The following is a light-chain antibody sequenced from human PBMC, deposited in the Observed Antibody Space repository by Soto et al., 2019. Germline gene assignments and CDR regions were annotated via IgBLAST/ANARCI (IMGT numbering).Light chain of an antibody. Sequence: DIQMTQSPSTVSSYVGGSVTITCRASQSITTWLAWYQQRPGKAPKLLIYDVSSLQSGVPSRFSGSGSGTEFTLTISGLQSEDFATYYCQQYNNWPVTFGGGTKVDIK. V-gene: IGKV1-5*01. CDR3: QQYNNWPVT. J-gene: IGKJ4*01. CDR1: QSITTW. CDR2: DVS.